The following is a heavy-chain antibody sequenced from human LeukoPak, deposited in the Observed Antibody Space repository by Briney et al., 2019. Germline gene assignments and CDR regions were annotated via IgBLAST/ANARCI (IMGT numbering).Heavy chain of an antibody. CDR1: GGSISSGGYS. CDR3: ARAGDLIVVAMGAFDV. J-gene: IGHJ3*01. Sequence: SETLSLTCTVSGGSISSGGYSWSWIRQPPGKGLEWIGYIYHGGSTNYNPSLKSRVTISVDRSKNQFSLKLNSVTAADTALYYCARAGDLIVVAMGAFDVWGQGTMVTVSS. V-gene: IGHV4-30-2*01. CDR2: IYHGGST. D-gene: IGHD2-15*01.